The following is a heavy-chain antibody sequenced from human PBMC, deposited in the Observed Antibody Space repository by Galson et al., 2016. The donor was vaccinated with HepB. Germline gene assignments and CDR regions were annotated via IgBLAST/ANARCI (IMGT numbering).Heavy chain of an antibody. Sequence: CAASGFTFSTYAMNWVRQAPGKGLEWVSSISGSGVSTYYADSVKGRFTISRDNSKNMLYLQMNNLRAEDTAVYYCAKCWNFPSATGWCNCFDPWGQGSLVTVSA. D-gene: IGHD6-19*01. V-gene: IGHV3-23*01. J-gene: IGHJ5*02. CDR3: AKCWNFPSATGWCNCFDP. CDR1: GFTFSTYA. CDR2: ISGSGVST.